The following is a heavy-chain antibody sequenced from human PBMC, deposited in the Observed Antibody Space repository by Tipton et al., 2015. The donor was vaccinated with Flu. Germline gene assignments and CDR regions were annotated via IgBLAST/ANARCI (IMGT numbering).Heavy chain of an antibody. CDR1: GGSISTYY. Sequence: TLSLTCSVSGGSISTYYWSWIRQPAGKGLEWVGHFYNNGSTRYNPSLKNRCTMSADTSRSQFSLKVTSVTAAGTAVYFWAREGDDYSRGWYASWGQGILVTFSS. CDR3: AREGDDYSRGWYAS. CDR2: FYNNGST. D-gene: IGHD6-19*01. V-gene: IGHV4-4*07. J-gene: IGHJ5*02.